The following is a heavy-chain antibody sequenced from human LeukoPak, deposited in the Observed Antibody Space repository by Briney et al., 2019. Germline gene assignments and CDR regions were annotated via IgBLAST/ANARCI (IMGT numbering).Heavy chain of an antibody. Sequence: GGSLRLSCAASGFTFSSYAMSWVRQAPGKGLEWVAVIWYDGSNKYYADSVKGRFTISRDNSKNTLYLQMSSLRAEDTAVYYCARDKAGATDYWGQGTLVTVSS. J-gene: IGHJ4*02. V-gene: IGHV3-33*08. CDR2: IWYDGSNK. D-gene: IGHD1-26*01. CDR3: ARDKAGATDY. CDR1: GFTFSSYA.